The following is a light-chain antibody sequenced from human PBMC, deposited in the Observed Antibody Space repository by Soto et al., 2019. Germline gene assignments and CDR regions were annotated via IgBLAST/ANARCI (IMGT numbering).Light chain of an antibody. J-gene: IGLJ3*02. Sequence: QSALTQPVSVSGSPGQSITISCTGTSSDVGSYNLVSWYQQHPGKAPKLIIYEGSKRPSGVSNRFSGSKSGNTASLTISGLQAEDEADYSCCSYAGSSTWMFGGGTKVTVL. CDR3: CSYAGSSTWM. CDR1: SSDVGSYNL. CDR2: EGS. V-gene: IGLV2-23*01.